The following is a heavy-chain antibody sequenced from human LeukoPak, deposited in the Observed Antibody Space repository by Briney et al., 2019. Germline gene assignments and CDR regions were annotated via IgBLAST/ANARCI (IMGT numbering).Heavy chain of an antibody. Sequence: GGSLRLSCAASGFTFSSYSMNWVRQAPGKGLEWISYISSSSSYIYYADSVKGRFTISRDNAKNTLYLQMSSLRAEDTAVYYCAKENYYGMDAWGQGTTVTVSS. V-gene: IGHV3-21*01. CDR3: AKENYYGMDA. CDR2: ISSSSSYI. CDR1: GFTFSSYS. J-gene: IGHJ6*02.